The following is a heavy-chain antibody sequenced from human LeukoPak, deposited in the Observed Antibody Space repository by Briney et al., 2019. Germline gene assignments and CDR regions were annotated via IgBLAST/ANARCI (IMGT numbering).Heavy chain of an antibody. J-gene: IGHJ4*02. V-gene: IGHV4-34*01. CDR2: INHSGST. D-gene: IGHD5-18*01. Sequence: SETLSLTCAVYGGSFSGYYWSWLRQPPGKGLEWIGEINHSGSTNYNPSLKSRVTISVDTSKNQFSLKLRSVTAADTAVYYCASRSGYSYVRRSGRNDYWGQGTLVTVSS. CDR3: ASRSGYSYVRRSGRNDY. CDR1: GGSFSGYY.